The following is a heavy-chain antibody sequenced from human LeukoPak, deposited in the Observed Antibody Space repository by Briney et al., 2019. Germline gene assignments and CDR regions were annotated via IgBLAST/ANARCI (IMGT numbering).Heavy chain of an antibody. V-gene: IGHV4-39*01. CDR3: ARTYYDILTGSIYWYFDL. D-gene: IGHD3-9*01. Sequence: SETLSLTCTVSGGSISSSSYYWGWIRQPPGKGLEWIGSIYYSGSTYYNPSLKSRVTISVDTSKNQFSLKLSSVTAADTAVYYCARTYYDILTGSIYWYFDLWGRGTLVTVSS. J-gene: IGHJ2*01. CDR2: IYYSGST. CDR1: GGSISSSSYY.